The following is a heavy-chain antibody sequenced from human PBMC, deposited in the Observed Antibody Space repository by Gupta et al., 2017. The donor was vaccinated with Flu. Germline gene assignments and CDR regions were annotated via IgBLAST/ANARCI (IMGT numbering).Heavy chain of an antibody. V-gene: IGHV3-30*18. CDR2: ISYDGSNT. J-gene: IGHJ6*02. Sequence: QVQLVESGGGVVQPGRSLRLACAASGFTFNIYGLHWVRQAPGKGRDWVAVISYDGSNTYYSDSLKGRFTISRDNSKNTLYLQMDSLRAEDTAVYYCAKGLRGYNVGNYYYGLDVWGQGTTVTVSS. CDR1: GFTFNIYG. D-gene: IGHD5-24*01. CDR3: AKGLRGYNVGNYYYGLDV.